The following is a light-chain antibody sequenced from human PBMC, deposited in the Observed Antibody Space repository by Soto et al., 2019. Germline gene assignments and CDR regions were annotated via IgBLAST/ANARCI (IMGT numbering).Light chain of an antibody. CDR1: RTVDGNY. CDR3: QQYGSSGT. J-gene: IGKJ1*01. Sequence: EVVLTQSPGTLSLSPGERASLSCRASRTVDGNYLAWYHQKPGQAPRLLIHSASTRAPGIPDRFSASGAGTDFTLTISRLEPEDFAVYYCQQYGSSGTFGQGTKVDI. V-gene: IGKV3-20*01. CDR2: SAS.